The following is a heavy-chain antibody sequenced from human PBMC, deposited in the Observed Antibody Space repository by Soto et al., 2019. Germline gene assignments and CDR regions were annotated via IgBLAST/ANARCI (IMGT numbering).Heavy chain of an antibody. CDR1: GGSITNHY. V-gene: IGHV4-59*11. J-gene: IGHJ4*02. D-gene: IGHD4-4*01. CDR2: VDVRGST. CDR3: ARAPLHPDY. Sequence: PSETLSLTCTVSGGSITNHYWSWIRQPPGKGLEWIGYVDVRGSTNYSPSLKSRVTMSVATSGNRFSLSLNSVTAADTAVYYCARAPLHPDYRGQGTLVTVSS.